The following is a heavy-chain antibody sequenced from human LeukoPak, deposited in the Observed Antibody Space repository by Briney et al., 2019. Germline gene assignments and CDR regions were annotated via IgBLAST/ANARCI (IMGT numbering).Heavy chain of an antibody. Sequence: PSETLSLTCTVSGDSISSSSYYWVWLRQPPGKGLEWIATIHYTGSTYYNPSLKRRVTISVDTSKNQFSLKLTSVTAADTAVYYCAGPLYSSKTDAFDIWGQGTLVTVSS. CDR2: IHYTGST. J-gene: IGHJ3*02. CDR1: GDSISSSSYY. CDR3: AGPLYSSKTDAFDI. V-gene: IGHV4-39*01. D-gene: IGHD6-13*01.